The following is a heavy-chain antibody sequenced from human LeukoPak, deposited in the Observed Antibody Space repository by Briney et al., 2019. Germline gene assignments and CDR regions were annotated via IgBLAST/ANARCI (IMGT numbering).Heavy chain of an antibody. CDR2: IYYSGST. CDR1: GGSISSYY. Sequence: SETLSLTCTVSGGSISSYYWSWIRQPPGKGLEWIGYIYYSGSTNYNPSLKSRVTISVDTSKNQFSLKLSSVTAADTAVYYCARALAGSYPFPYYFDYWGQGTLVTVSS. J-gene: IGHJ4*02. CDR3: ARALAGSYPFPYYFDY. V-gene: IGHV4-59*01. D-gene: IGHD3-10*01.